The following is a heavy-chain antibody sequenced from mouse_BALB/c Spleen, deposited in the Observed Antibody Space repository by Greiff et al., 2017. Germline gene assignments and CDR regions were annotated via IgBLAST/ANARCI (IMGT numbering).Heavy chain of an antibody. D-gene: IGHD2-14*01. CDR3: ARRGYGDYFDY. J-gene: IGHJ2*01. V-gene: IGHV5-17*02. CDR1: GFTFSSFG. CDR2: ISSGSSTI. Sequence: EVQGVESGGGLVQPGGSRKLSCAASGFTFSSFGMHWVRQAPEKGLEWVAYISSGSSTIYYADTVKGRFTISRDNPKNTLFLQMTSLRSEDTAMYYCARRGYGDYFDYWGQGTTLTVSS.